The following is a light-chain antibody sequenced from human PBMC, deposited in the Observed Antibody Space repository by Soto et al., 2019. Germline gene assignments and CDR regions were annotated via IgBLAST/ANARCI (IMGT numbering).Light chain of an antibody. J-gene: IGKJ1*01. CDR2: KAS. CDR3: QYCDDYSWT. Sequence: DIQMTQSPSTLSASVGDRVTITCRASQSITDWLAWYQQKPGKAPKFLIYKASNLEGGVPSRCSGSGSGTEFTLTISSVQPDDFATYYCQYCDDYSWTFGQGTKVEIK. V-gene: IGKV1-5*03. CDR1: QSITDW.